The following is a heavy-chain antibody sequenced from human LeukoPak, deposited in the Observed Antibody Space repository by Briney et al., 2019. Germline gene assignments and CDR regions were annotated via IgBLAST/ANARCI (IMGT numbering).Heavy chain of an antibody. Sequence: GESLKTSCKGSGYTFTSYWIGWVRQMPGKGLEWMGIIYPGDSDTRYSPSFQGQVTISVDKSISTAYLQWSSLKASDTAIYYCARRSGGSFTPFDYWGQGTLVTVSS. CDR1: GYTFTSYW. D-gene: IGHD1-26*01. CDR3: ARRSGGSFTPFDY. J-gene: IGHJ4*02. CDR2: IYPGDSDT. V-gene: IGHV5-51*01.